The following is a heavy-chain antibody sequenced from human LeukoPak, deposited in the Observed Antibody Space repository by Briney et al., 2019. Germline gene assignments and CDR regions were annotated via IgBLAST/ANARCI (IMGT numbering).Heavy chain of an antibody. CDR2: ISAYNGNT. Sequence: EASVKVSCKASGYTFTSYGIRWVRQAPGQGLEWMGWISAYNGNTNYAQKLQGRVTMTTDTSTSTAYMELRSLRSDDTAVYYCARVWQQLVQYYYYGMDVWGQGTTVTVSS. D-gene: IGHD6-13*01. CDR3: ARVWQQLVQYYYYGMDV. CDR1: GYTFTSYG. J-gene: IGHJ6*02. V-gene: IGHV1-18*01.